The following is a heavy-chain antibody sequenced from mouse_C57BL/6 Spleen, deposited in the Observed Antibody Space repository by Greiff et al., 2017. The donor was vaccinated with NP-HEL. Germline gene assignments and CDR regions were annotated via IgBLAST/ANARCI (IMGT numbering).Heavy chain of an antibody. CDR1: GYTFTSYW. Sequence: QVHVKQPGAELVKPGASVKLSCKASGYTFTSYWMHWVKQRPGQGLEWIGMIHPNSGSTNYNEKFKSKATLTVDKSSSTAYMQLSSLTSEDSAVYYCARAYYSNYEAMDYWGQGTSVTVSS. D-gene: IGHD2-5*01. J-gene: IGHJ4*01. CDR2: IHPNSGST. V-gene: IGHV1-64*01. CDR3: ARAYYSNYEAMDY.